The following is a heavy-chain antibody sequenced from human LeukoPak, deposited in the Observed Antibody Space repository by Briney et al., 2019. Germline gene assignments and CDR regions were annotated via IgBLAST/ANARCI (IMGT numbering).Heavy chain of an antibody. D-gene: IGHD6-19*01. V-gene: IGHV1-2*02. CDR3: ARDIPSEVAVANAFDI. CDR1: GYTFTGYY. CDR2: INPNSGGT. J-gene: IGHJ3*02. Sequence: ASVKVSCKASGYTFTGYYMHWVRQAPGQGLEWMGWINPNSGGTNYAQKFQGRVTMTRDMSTSTVYMELSSLRSEDTAVYYCARDIPSEVAVANAFDIWGQGTMVTVSS.